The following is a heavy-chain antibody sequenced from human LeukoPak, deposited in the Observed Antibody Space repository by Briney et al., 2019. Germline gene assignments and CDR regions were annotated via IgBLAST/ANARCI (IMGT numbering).Heavy chain of an antibody. J-gene: IGHJ4*02. CDR3: TRTVTTTEPVPIDY. CDR2: IRSKAYGGTT. V-gene: IGHV3-49*04. Sequence: PGGSLRLSCAASGFTFSSYAMSWVRQAPGKGLEWVGFIRSKAYGGTTEYAASVKGRFTISRDDSKSIAYLQMNSLKTEDTAVYYCTRTVTTTEPVPIDYWGQGTLVTVSS. D-gene: IGHD4-17*01. CDR1: GFTFSSYA.